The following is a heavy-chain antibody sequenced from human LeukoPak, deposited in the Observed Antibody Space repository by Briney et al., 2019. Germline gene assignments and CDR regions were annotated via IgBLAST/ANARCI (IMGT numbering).Heavy chain of an antibody. D-gene: IGHD1-1*01. CDR2: MSNDGNNK. J-gene: IGHJ4*02. CDR1: GFTFRNYD. CDR3: AKDFWVQTGGYFDY. Sequence: GGSLRLSCVASGFTFRNYDMHWVRRTPGKGLEWVAGMSNDGNNKDYADSVKGRFTISRDNSKNTLYLQMNCLRVEDTAVYYCAKDFWVQTGGYFDYWGQGALVTVSS. V-gene: IGHV3-30*18.